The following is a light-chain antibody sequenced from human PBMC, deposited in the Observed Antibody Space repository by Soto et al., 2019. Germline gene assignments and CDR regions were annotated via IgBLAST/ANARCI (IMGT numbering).Light chain of an antibody. Sequence: EIVLTQSPGALSLSPGERATLSCRASHTVSDNYLAWYQQKPVQAPRLLIYGASTWATAIPDRFSGSGSGTDFSLTISILEPDDFAVYYCQQYGDSPRVSFGGGTKVESK. V-gene: IGKV3-20*01. J-gene: IGKJ4*01. CDR1: HTVSDNY. CDR3: QQYGDSPRVS. CDR2: GAS.